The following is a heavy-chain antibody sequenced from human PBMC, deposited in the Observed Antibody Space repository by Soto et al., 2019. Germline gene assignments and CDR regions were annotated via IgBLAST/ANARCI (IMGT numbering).Heavy chain of an antibody. Sequence: SVKVSCKASGGTFSSYVISWVRQAPGQGLEWMGGIIPIFGTANYAQKFQGRVTITADESTSTAYMELSSLRSEDTAVYYCASSGYCSSTSCYRMAYYYYYGMDVWGQGTTVTVSS. CDR2: IIPIFGTA. D-gene: IGHD2-2*03. CDR1: GGTFSSYV. CDR3: ASSGYCSSTSCYRMAYYYYYGMDV. J-gene: IGHJ6*02. V-gene: IGHV1-69*13.